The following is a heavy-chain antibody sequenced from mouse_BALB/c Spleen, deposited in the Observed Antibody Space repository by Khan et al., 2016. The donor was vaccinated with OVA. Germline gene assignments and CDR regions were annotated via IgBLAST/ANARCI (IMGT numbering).Heavy chain of an antibody. V-gene: IGHV2-6-7*01. Sequence: VQLQESGPGLVAPSQSLSITCTVSGFSLTGFGINWVRQPPGKGLEWLGMIWGDGSTDYNSVLKSRLSISKDNSKSQVFLKMNSPQTDDTARYYCARELRLGGFAYWGQGTLVTVSA. CDR3: ARELRLGGFAY. CDR1: GFSLTGFG. D-gene: IGHD1-2*01. J-gene: IGHJ3*01. CDR2: IWGDGST.